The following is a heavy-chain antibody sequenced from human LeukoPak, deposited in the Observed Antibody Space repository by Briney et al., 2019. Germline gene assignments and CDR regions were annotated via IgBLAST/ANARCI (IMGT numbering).Heavy chain of an antibody. D-gene: IGHD6-13*01. V-gene: IGHV5-51*01. CDR1: GYSFTSYW. CDR3: ATQAAAGTEAFDI. Sequence: GESLKISCKGSGYSFTSYWIGWVRQMPGKGMEWMGIIYPGDSSLRYSPTFQGQVTISADKSISTAYLQWSSLKASDTAIYYCATQAAAGTEAFDIWGQGTMVTVSS. J-gene: IGHJ3*02. CDR2: IYPGDSSL.